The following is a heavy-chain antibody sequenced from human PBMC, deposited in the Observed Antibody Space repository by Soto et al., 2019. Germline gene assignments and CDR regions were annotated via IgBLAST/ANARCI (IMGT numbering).Heavy chain of an antibody. D-gene: IGHD4-17*01. J-gene: IGHJ4*02. CDR2: MWYDGSNQ. Sequence: QVQLVESGGGVVQPGESLRLACAASGFTFRSYAMHWVRQTPRKGLEWVAIMWYDGSNQYYADSVKGRFTISRDNSNSTLYLEMNSLRVEDTAVYYCARDRNYGGNSPYCVYWGQGVLVTVSS. CDR1: GFTFRSYA. CDR3: ARDRNYGGNSPYCVY. V-gene: IGHV3-33*01.